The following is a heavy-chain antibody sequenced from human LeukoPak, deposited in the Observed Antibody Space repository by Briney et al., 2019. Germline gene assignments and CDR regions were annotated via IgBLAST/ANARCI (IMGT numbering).Heavy chain of an antibody. CDR2: IDTTGDT. J-gene: IGHJ6*03. V-gene: IGHV3-13*01. CDR1: GFTFSTYD. Sequence: PGGSLRLSCAASGFTFSTYDMHWVRQATGKGLEWVSAIDTTGDTYYPGSVKGRFTISRENAKNSLYLQMNSLRAGDTAAYYCARDRGGGHMDVWGKGTTVTVSS. CDR3: ARDRGGGHMDV. D-gene: IGHD2-15*01.